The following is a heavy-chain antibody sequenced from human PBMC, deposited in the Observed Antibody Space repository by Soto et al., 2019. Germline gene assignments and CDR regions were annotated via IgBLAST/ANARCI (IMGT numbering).Heavy chain of an antibody. CDR2: ISVSSDNT. CDR1: GFTFSNYA. CDR3: AKDSDTKRGPDY. Sequence: EVQLLESGGGLVQPGGSLRLSCAASGFTFSNYAMNWVRQAPGKGLEWVSGISVSSDNTFYADSVKGRFTISRDNSKSTLFLQMNSLRAEYTALYYCAKDSDTKRGPDYWGQGTLVTVSS. J-gene: IGHJ4*02. D-gene: IGHD3-10*01. V-gene: IGHV3-23*01.